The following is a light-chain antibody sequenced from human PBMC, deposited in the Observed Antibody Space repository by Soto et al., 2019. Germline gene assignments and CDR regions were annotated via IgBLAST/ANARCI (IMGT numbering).Light chain of an antibody. V-gene: IGKV3-20*01. CDR1: QSVSRNY. Sequence: EIVLTQSPGTLSLSPGERATLSCRASQSVSRNYLAWYQQKRGQAPRLLIYGASSRATGIPTRFSGSGSGTDFTLPISRLEPEVFAVYYCQQYATSPRTFGLTTQVEI. CDR2: GAS. CDR3: QQYATSPRT. J-gene: IGKJ1*01.